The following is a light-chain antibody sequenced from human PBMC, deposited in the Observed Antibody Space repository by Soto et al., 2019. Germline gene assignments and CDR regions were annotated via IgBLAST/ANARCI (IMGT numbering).Light chain of an antibody. CDR3: QQYGSSYT. CDR2: GAS. CDR1: QSVDRY. J-gene: IGKJ2*01. V-gene: IGKV3-20*01. Sequence: EIVLTQSPGTLSLSPGERAILSCRASQSVDRYLAWYHQKPGQAPRLLIFGASTRATGIPDRFSGSGSGTDFTLTINRLEPEDFAVYYCQQYGSSYTFGQGTKLEIK.